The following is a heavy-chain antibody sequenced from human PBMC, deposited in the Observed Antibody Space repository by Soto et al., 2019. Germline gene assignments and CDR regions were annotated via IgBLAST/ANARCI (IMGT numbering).Heavy chain of an antibody. Sequence: PSETLSLTCAVSGYSISSGYYCGWIRQPPGKGLEWIGSIYHSGSTYYNPSLKSRVTISVDPSKNQFSLKLSSVTAADTAVYYCARGGSITTFITSVFDPWGQGTLVTVSS. CDR3: ARGGSITTFITSVFDP. CDR1: GYSISSGYY. V-gene: IGHV4-38-2*01. D-gene: IGHD3-3*01. CDR2: IYHSGST. J-gene: IGHJ5*02.